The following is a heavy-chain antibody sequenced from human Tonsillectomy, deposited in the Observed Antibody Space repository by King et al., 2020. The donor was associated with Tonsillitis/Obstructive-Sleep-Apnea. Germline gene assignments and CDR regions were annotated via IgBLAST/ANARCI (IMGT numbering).Heavy chain of an antibody. CDR1: GGSISSYY. V-gene: IGHV4-59*01. J-gene: IGHJ4*02. CDR3: ARGIKALDY. CDR2: IYYSGST. D-gene: IGHD2-15*01. Sequence: QLQESGPGLVKPSETLSLTCTVSGGSISSYYWSWIRQPPGKGLECIGYIYYSGSTNYNPSLKSRVTISVDTSKNQFSLKLSSVTAADTAVYYSARGIKALDYWGQGTLVTVSS.